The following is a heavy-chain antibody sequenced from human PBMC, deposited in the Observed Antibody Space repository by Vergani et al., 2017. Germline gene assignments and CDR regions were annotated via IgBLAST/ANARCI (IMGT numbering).Heavy chain of an antibody. J-gene: IGHJ2*01. D-gene: IGHD3-16*01. CDR3: ASGKYYSDSTSHFRGRYFDV. CDR1: GDSIISRSYY. CDR2: IYNSGNG. Sequence: QMQLQESGPGLVKASETLSLTGTVSGDSIISRSYYWGWIRQPPGKGLEWIGSIYNSGNGDSSSSLKGRVTISADTSKNQFSLRLTSVTAADTAVYYCASGKYYSDSTSHFRGRYFDVWGRGTLVTVPS. V-gene: IGHV4-39*01.